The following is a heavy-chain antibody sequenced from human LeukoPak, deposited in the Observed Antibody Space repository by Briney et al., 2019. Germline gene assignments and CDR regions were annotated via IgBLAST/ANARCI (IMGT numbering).Heavy chain of an antibody. J-gene: IGHJ4*02. V-gene: IGHV3-23*01. Sequence: GGSLRLSCAASGFTVSSNYMSWVRQAPGNGLEWVSAISGSGGSTYYADSVKGRFTISRDNSKNTLYLQMNSLRAEDTAVYYCAKTPHMYSSGWYGYWGQGTLVTVSS. CDR1: GFTVSSNY. CDR2: ISGSGGST. D-gene: IGHD6-19*01. CDR3: AKTPHMYSSGWYGY.